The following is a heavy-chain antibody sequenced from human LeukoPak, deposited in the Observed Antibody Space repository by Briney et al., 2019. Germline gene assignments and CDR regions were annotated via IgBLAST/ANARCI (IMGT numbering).Heavy chain of an antibody. D-gene: IGHD3-10*01. Sequence: PGGSLRLSCAASGFTVSSNYMSWVRQAPGKGLEWVSVIYSGGSTYYADSVKGRFTISRDNAKNSLYLQMNSLRAEDTAAYYCARGYLSYGSGSYKIDYWGQGTLVTVSS. CDR3: ARGYLSYGSGSYKIDY. V-gene: IGHV3-53*01. CDR2: IYSGGST. J-gene: IGHJ4*02. CDR1: GFTVSSNY.